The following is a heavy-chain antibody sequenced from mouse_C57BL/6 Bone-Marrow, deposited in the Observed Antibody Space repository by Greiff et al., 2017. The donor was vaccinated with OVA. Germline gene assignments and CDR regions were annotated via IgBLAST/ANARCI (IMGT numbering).Heavy chain of an antibody. V-gene: IGHV1-59*01. CDR3: ARVGDTAPFAY. CDR1: GYTFTSYC. CDR2: IDPSDSCT. Sequence: QVQLQQPGAELVRPGTSVKLSCTASGYTFTSYCMPWVQQRPGKGLEWIGVIDPSDSCTNYNQKFKGRATLTVDKSNSTAYMQISSLTSEDSAIYYCARVGDTAPFAYWGRGNLVTVTA. J-gene: IGHJ3*01. D-gene: IGHD1-2*01.